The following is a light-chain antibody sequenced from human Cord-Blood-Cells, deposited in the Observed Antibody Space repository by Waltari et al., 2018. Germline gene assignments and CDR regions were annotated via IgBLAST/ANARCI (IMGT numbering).Light chain of an antibody. V-gene: IGKV1-8*01. CDR1: QGISSY. CDR3: QQYYSYPLT. CDR2: AAS. J-gene: IGKJ4*01. Sequence: AIRMTQSPSSFSASKGARVTITCRASQGISSYLAWYQQKPGKAPKLLIYAASTLQSGVSARFSGSGSGTDFTLTISCLQSEDFATYYCQQYYSYPLTFGGGTKVEIK.